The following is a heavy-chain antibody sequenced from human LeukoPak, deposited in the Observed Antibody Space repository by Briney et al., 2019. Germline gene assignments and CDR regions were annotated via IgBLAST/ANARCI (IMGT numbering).Heavy chain of an antibody. V-gene: IGHV5-51*01. CDR3: ARAGDSSGYYPYYYYYYMDV. CDR1: GYSFTSYW. J-gene: IGHJ6*03. Sequence: GESLQISCKGSGYSFTSYWIGWVRQLPGKGLEWMGIIYPGDSDTRYSPSFQGQATISADKSISTAYLQWSSLKASDTAMYYCARAGDSSGYYPYYYYYYMDVWGKGTTVAVSS. D-gene: IGHD3-22*01. CDR2: IYPGDSDT.